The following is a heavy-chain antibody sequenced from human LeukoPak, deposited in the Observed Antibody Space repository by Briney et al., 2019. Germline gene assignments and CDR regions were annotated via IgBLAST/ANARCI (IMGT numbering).Heavy chain of an antibody. CDR3: ARDAGSGWYGGNWFDP. D-gene: IGHD6-19*01. J-gene: IGHJ5*02. V-gene: IGHV3-30*03. CDR2: ISYDGSNK. CDR1: GFTFSSYG. Sequence: GGSLRLSCAASGFTFSSYGMHWVRQAPGKGLEWVAVISYDGSNKYYADSVKGRFTISRDNSKNTLYLQMNSLRAEDTAVYYCARDAGSGWYGGNWFDPWGQGTLVTVSS.